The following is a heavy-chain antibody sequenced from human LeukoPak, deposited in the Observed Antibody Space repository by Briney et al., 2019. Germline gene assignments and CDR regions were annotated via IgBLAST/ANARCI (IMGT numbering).Heavy chain of an antibody. CDR1: GGSISSSSYY. Sequence: QTSETLSLTCTVSGGSISSSSYYWGWIRQPPGKGLEWIGSIYYSGSTYYNPSLKSRVTISVDTSKNQFSLKLSSVTAADTAVYYCARHQGGYSYGLVWGAFDIWGQGTMVTVSS. V-gene: IGHV4-39*01. D-gene: IGHD5-18*01. CDR3: ARHQGGYSYGLVWGAFDI. CDR2: IYYSGST. J-gene: IGHJ3*02.